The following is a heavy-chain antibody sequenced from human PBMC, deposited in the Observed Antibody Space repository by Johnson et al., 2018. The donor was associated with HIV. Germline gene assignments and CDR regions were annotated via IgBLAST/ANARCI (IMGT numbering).Heavy chain of an antibody. CDR2: ISWNSGSI. CDR1: GFTFDDYA. V-gene: IGHV3-9*01. D-gene: IGHD1-26*01. J-gene: IGHJ3*02. Sequence: VQLVESVGGLVQPGRSLRLSCAASGFTFDDYAMHWVRQAPGKGLEWVSGISWNSGSIGYADSVKGRFTISRDNAKNSLYLQMNSLRAEDTALYYCAKALVGATLSDAFDIWGQGTMVTVSS. CDR3: AKALVGATLSDAFDI.